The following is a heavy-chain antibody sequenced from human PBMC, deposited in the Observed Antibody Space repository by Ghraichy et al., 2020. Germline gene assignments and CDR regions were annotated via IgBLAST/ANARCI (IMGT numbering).Heavy chain of an antibody. CDR3: AKDASFHFDNSVVVITPFDY. CDR2: ISGSGGST. J-gene: IGHJ4*02. D-gene: IGHD3-22*01. CDR1: GFTFSSYA. Sequence: GGSLRLSCAASGFTFSSYAMSWVRQAPGKGLEWVSAISGSGGSTYYADSVKGRFTISRDNSKNTLYLQMNSLRAEDTAVYYCAKDASFHFDNSVVVITPFDYWGQGTLVTVSS. V-gene: IGHV3-23*01.